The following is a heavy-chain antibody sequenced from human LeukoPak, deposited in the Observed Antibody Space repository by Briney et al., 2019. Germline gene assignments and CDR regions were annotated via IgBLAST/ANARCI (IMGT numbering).Heavy chain of an antibody. D-gene: IGHD1-26*01. CDR3: AKDLSTRYSGSVGGFDY. V-gene: IGHV3-30*04. J-gene: IGHJ4*02. CDR1: GFTFSSYV. Sequence: GGSLRLSCAASGFTFSSYVMHWVRQAPGKGLEWVAIISYDGSNEYYADSVKGRFTISRDNSKNTLYLQMNSLRAEDMALYYCAKDLSTRYSGSVGGFDYWGQGTLVTVSS. CDR2: ISYDGSNE.